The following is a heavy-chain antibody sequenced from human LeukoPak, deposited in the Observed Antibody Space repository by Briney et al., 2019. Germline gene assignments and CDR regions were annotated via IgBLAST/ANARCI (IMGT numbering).Heavy chain of an antibody. V-gene: IGHV3-53*01. D-gene: IGHD5-12*01. J-gene: IGHJ4*02. CDR3: AREKNDIVLTSYYFDY. CDR1: GFTFSSYW. Sequence: GGSLRLSCAASGFTFSSYWMTWVRQAPGKGLEWVSVIYSGGATYYADSVKGRFTISRDNSKNTLYLQMNSLRAEDTAVYYCAREKNDIVLTSYYFDYWGQGTLVTVSS. CDR2: IYSGGAT.